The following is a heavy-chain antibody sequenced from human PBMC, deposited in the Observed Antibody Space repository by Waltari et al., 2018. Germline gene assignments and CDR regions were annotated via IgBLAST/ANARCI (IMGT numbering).Heavy chain of an antibody. CDR3: ARSRTALDI. CDR1: GYTFTGYY. J-gene: IGHJ3*02. Sequence: QVQLVQSGAEVKKPGASVKVSCKASGYTFTGYYMHWVRQAPGQGLGWMGRINPNRGGTNDAQKFQGRVTMTRDTSISTAYMELSRLRAVDTAVYYCARSRTALDIWGQGTMVTVSS. CDR2: INPNRGGT. V-gene: IGHV1-2*06.